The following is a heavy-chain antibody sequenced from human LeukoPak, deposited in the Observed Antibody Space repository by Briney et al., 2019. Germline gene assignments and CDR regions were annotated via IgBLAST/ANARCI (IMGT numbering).Heavy chain of an antibody. V-gene: IGHV3-30*18. CDR2: ISYDGSEK. CDR1: GFTFSRYG. Sequence: GGCLRLSCAPSGFTFSRYGTGGVRHGPGGGGGWVAVISYDGSEKYSADSLKGGFTISRDNSKNTLNMQMNSLRAEDTAVYYCAKNAHYKGYGSGGIDYWGQGTLVTVSS. D-gene: IGHD2-8*02. J-gene: IGHJ4*02. CDR3: AKNAHYKGYGSGGIDY.